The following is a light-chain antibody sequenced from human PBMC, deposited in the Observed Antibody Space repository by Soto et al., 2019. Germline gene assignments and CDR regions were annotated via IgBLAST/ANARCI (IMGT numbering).Light chain of an antibody. CDR2: EVS. Sequence: QSVLTQPASVPGPPGQSIAISCTGTSSDVGGYNYVSWYQQHPGKAPKLLISEVSIRPSGVSDRFSGSKSGNTASLTISGLQTEDEADYYCSSFTSAYTFVFGSGTKVTVL. J-gene: IGLJ1*01. V-gene: IGLV2-14*01. CDR1: SSDVGGYNY. CDR3: SSFTSAYTFV.